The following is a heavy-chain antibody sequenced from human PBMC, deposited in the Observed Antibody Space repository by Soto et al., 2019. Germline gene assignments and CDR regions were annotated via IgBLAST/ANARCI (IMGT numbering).Heavy chain of an antibody. V-gene: IGHV1-46*01. J-gene: IGHJ5*02. CDR3: ARGVAGPLHWFDP. D-gene: IGHD6-19*01. CDR1: GYIFTNYY. CDR2: INAGGGYT. Sequence: ASVKVSCKASGYIFTNYYIHWVRQAPGQGLEWLGTINAGGGYTTYAQRFLGRVTMTRDTSTSTASMELSSLRSEDTALYYCARGVAGPLHWFDPWGQGTLVTVSS.